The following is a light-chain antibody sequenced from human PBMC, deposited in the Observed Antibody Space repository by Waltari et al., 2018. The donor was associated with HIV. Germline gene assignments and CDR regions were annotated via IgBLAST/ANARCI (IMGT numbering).Light chain of an antibody. V-gene: IGLV1-47*01. J-gene: IGLJ2*01. CDR2: RNK. CDR3: AAWDDSLSGV. Sequence: QSVLTQPPSASGTPGQRVTISCSGGSSNIGNNHVYWYQQFPGTAPKLLIYRNKPRPAGVPDRFSGSKSGTSASLVISGLRSEDEADYYCAAWDDSLSGVFGGGTKVTVL. CDR1: SSNIGNNH.